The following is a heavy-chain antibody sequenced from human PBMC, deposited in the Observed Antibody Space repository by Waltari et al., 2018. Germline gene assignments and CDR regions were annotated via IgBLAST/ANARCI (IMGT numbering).Heavy chain of an antibody. J-gene: IGHJ2*01. CDR3: ARDRHFSDGGAYYESGL. CDR1: GGTFGSYA. D-gene: IGHD2-21*01. CDR2: IKPVLGTT. V-gene: IGHV1-69*13. Sequence: QVKLVQSGSEVKKPGSSVKVSCKAAGGTFGSYADSWGRQAPGQGLEWVGGIKPVLGTTSYAQKFQARVTLIADDSSSTVYMELSSLKSDDTAVYYCARDRHFSDGGAYYESGLWGRGTLVTVSS.